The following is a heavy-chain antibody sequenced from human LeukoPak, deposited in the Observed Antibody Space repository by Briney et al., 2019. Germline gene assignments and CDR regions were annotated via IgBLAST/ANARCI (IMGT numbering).Heavy chain of an antibody. CDR3: ARFHPNWGLDY. V-gene: IGHV4-59*01. Sequence: SETLSLTCTASGGSISSYYWSWIRQPPGKGLEWIGYIYYSGSTNYNPSLKSRVTISVDTSKNQFSLKLSSVTAADTAVYYCARFHPNWGLDYWGQGILVTVSS. D-gene: IGHD7-27*01. J-gene: IGHJ4*02. CDR2: IYYSGST. CDR1: GGSISSYY.